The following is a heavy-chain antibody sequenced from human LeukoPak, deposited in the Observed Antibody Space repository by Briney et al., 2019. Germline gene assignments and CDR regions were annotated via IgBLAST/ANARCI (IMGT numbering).Heavy chain of an antibody. Sequence: SETLSLTCTVSGGSIGSYYWSWIRQPAGKGLEWIGRIYTSGSTNYNPSLKSRVTMSVDTSKNQFSLKLSSVTAADTALYYCARHYGDFNPFDYWGQGTLVTVSS. CDR1: GGSIGSYY. CDR2: IYTSGST. D-gene: IGHD4-17*01. V-gene: IGHV4-4*07. J-gene: IGHJ4*02. CDR3: ARHYGDFNPFDY.